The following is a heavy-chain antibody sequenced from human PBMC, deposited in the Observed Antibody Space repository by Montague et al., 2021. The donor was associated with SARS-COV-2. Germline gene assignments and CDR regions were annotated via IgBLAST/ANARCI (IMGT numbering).Heavy chain of an antibody. D-gene: IGHD2-15*01. J-gene: IGHJ2*01. CDR3: ARRGGGEVFGRFVYWYFAV. Sequence: SETLSLTCSVSGGSINNYYWGWVRQSPGKGLEWIGYIYYSGSVTTSYNPSLKSRVSISVDTSETQFFLKLTSVTAADTAVYDDARRGGGEVFGRFVYWYFAVWSRGSLVTVSS. V-gene: IGHV4-59*12. CDR1: GGSINNYY. CDR2: IYYSGSVTT.